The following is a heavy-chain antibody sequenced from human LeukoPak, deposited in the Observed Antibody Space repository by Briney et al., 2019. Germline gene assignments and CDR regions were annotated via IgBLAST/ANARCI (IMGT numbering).Heavy chain of an antibody. V-gene: IGHV4-59*08. J-gene: IGHJ4*02. D-gene: IGHD1-26*01. Sequence: SETLSLTCAVYGGSFSGYYWSWIRQPPGKGLEWIGYIYYSGSTNYNPSLKSRVTISVDTSKNQFSLKLSSVTAADTAVYYCARRSNSGSLDYWGQGTLVTVSS. CDR3: ARRSNSGSLDY. CDR1: GGSFSGYY. CDR2: IYYSGST.